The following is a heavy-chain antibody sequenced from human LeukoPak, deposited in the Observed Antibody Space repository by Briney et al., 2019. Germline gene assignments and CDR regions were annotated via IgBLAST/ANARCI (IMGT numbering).Heavy chain of an antibody. Sequence: PSETLSLTCSDSGHSLSNGYYWGWIRQPPGKTPDWIPTIYHSGRTYYNPSLKSRVTISVDTSKHPFSLKLSSVTAADTAVYYCASQIIAVAGTIDYWGQGTLVTVSS. CDR3: ASQIIAVAGTIDY. CDR2: IYHSGRT. V-gene: IGHV4-38-2*01. J-gene: IGHJ4*02. D-gene: IGHD6-19*01. CDR1: GHSLSNGYY.